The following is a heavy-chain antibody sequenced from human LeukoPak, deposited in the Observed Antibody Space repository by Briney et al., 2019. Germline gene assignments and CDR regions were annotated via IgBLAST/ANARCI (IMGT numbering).Heavy chain of an antibody. J-gene: IGHJ4*02. CDR3: TRVARNSGWFFDY. CDR2: TAHRGNT. V-gene: IGHV4-38-2*01. D-gene: IGHD6-19*01. CDR1: GYFISGGYF. Sequence: SETLSLTCDVSGYFISGGYFWGWIRQPPGMGLEGIESTAHRGNTYYNPSLKGRVSISTDGSKNQFSLSLTSVTAADTATYYCTRVARNSGWFFDYWGPGTLATVHS.